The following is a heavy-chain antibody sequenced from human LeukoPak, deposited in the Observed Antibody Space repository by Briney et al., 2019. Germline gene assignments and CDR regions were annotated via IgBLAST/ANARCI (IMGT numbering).Heavy chain of an antibody. CDR2: IDWDDDK. J-gene: IGHJ4*02. Sequence: SGPTLVNPTQTLTLTCTFSGFSLRSSGMCVSWIRQPPGKALEWLAHIDWDDDKYYSTSLKTRLTISKDTSKNQVVLTMINMDPVDTATYYCARISDHYDSSGYSVFDYWGQGILVTVSS. CDR1: GFSLRSSGMC. CDR3: ARISDHYDSSGYSVFDY. D-gene: IGHD3-22*01. V-gene: IGHV2-70*01.